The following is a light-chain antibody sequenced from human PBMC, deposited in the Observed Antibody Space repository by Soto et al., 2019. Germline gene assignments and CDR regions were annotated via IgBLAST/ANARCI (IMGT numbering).Light chain of an antibody. CDR1: QSVSSSY. V-gene: IGKV3-20*01. J-gene: IGKJ5*01. Sequence: EIVLTQSPGTLSLSPGARATLSCRASQSVSSSYLAWYQHQPGQAPRLLIYGASSRATGIPDRFSGSGSGTDFNLAITRLEPEDCAVYDCQQYGSSPPITFGQGTRLEIK. CDR2: GAS. CDR3: QQYGSSPPIT.